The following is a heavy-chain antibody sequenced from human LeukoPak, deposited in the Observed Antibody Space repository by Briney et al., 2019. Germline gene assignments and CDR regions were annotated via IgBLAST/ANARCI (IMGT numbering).Heavy chain of an antibody. D-gene: IGHD3-3*01. Sequence: ASVKVSCKASGGTFSSYAISWVRQAPGQGLEWMGGIIPIFGTANYAQKFQGRVTITTDESTSTAYMELSSLRSEATAVYYCARAGTIFGVVKDWGQGTLVTVSS. CDR1: GGTFSSYA. V-gene: IGHV1-69*05. J-gene: IGHJ4*02. CDR3: ARAGTIFGVVKD. CDR2: IIPIFGTA.